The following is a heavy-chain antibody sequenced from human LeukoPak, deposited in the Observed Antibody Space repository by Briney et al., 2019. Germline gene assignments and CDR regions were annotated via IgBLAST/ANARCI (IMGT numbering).Heavy chain of an antibody. J-gene: IGHJ4*02. CDR1: GDSISSYY. V-gene: IGHV4-59*01. D-gene: IGHD4-17*01. Sequence: PWETLSLTCTVSGDSISSYYWSWIRQPPGKGLEWMGYINYSGNTNYNPSLKSRVTISVDTSKNQFSLRLTSVTAADTAVYYCAREGRQDYVYFDCWGQGTLVTVPS. CDR3: AREGRQDYVYFDC. CDR2: INYSGNT.